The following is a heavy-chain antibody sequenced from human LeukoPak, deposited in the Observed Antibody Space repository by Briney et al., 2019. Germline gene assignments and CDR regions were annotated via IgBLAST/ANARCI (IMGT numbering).Heavy chain of an antibody. CDR3: ARDAIFGVVIIRAGYMDV. D-gene: IGHD3-3*01. Sequence: PGGSLRLSCAASGFTFSSYAMHWVRQAPGKGLEWVAAISYDGSNKYYADSVKGRFTISRDNSKNTLYLQMNSLRAEDTAVYYCARDAIFGVVIIRAGYMDVWGKGTTVTVSS. V-gene: IGHV3-30*01. CDR1: GFTFSSYA. J-gene: IGHJ6*03. CDR2: ISYDGSNK.